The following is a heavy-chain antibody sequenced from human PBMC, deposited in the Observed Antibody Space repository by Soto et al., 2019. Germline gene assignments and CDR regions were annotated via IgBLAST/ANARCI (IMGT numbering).Heavy chain of an antibody. V-gene: IGHV5-51*01. Sequence: PGESLKISCKGSGYSFTSYWIGWVRQMPGKGLEWMGIIYPGDSDTRYSPSFQGQVTISADKSISTAYLQWSSLKASDTAMYYCARHYCSGGSCYSDYYYGMDVWGQGTTVTASS. D-gene: IGHD2-15*01. CDR2: IYPGDSDT. CDR3: ARHYCSGGSCYSDYYYGMDV. CDR1: GYSFTSYW. J-gene: IGHJ6*02.